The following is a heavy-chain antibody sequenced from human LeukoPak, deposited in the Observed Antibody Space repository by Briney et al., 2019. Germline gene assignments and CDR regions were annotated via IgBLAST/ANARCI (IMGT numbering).Heavy chain of an antibody. CDR3: ARDGGGSDC. V-gene: IGHV4-4*02. D-gene: IGHD2-15*01. CDR2: IHHSGST. J-gene: IGHJ4*02. CDR1: GGSITSTNL. Sequence: SETLSLTCAVSGGSITSTNLWNWVRQPPGKGLEWIGQIHHSGSTNYNPSLKSRVTISVDKSNNQFSLKMRSVTAADTAVYYCARDGGGSDCWGQGTLVTVSS.